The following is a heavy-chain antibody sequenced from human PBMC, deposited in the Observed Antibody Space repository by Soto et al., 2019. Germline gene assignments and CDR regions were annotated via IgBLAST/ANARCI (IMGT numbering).Heavy chain of an antibody. CDR1: GYTFNRHG. Sequence: GGEVKKPGASVKVSCKASGYTFNRHGITWVRQAPGQGLEWMGWISGYNGDINYEQKFQGRVTLSSDTLTSTVYLELKSLRFDDTAVYYCARVRIVGAREIDFWGQGTLVTVSS. CDR3: ARVRIVGAREIDF. V-gene: IGHV1-18*04. CDR2: ISGYNGDI. J-gene: IGHJ4*02. D-gene: IGHD1-26*01.